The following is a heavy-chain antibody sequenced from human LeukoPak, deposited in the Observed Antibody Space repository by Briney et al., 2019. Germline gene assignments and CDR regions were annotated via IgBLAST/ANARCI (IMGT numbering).Heavy chain of an antibody. CDR2: IKSKTDGGTT. CDR1: GFTFSNYN. CDR3: TTAGWELYYFDY. D-gene: IGHD1-26*01. V-gene: IGHV3-15*01. Sequence: GGSLRLSCAASGFTFSNYNMNWVRQAPGKGLEWVGRIKSKTDGGTTDYAAPVKGRFTISRDDSKNTLYLQMNSLKTEDTAVYYCTTAGWELYYFDYWGQGTLVTVSS. J-gene: IGHJ4*02.